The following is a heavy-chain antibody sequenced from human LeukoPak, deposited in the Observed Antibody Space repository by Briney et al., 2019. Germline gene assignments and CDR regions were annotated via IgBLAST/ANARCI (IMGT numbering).Heavy chain of an antibody. Sequence: ASVTVSCKASGYTFTSYAMHWVRQAPGQRLEWMGWINAGNGNTKYSQEFQGRVTITRDTSASTAYMELSSLRSEDMAVYYCARGRLITMVRGVIENWFDPWGQGTLVTVSS. CDR3: ARGRLITMVRGVIENWFDP. V-gene: IGHV1-3*03. CDR2: INAGNGNT. CDR1: GYTFTSYA. J-gene: IGHJ5*02. D-gene: IGHD3-10*01.